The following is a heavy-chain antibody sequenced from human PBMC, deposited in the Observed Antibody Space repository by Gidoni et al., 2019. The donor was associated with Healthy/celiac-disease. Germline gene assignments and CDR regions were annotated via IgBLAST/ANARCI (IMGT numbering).Heavy chain of an antibody. CDR1: GYSFTSYW. CDR3: ARAAMTTVTFDAFDI. D-gene: IGHD4-17*01. CDR2: IYPGDSDT. Sequence: EVQLVQSGAEVKKPGESLKTSCKGSGYSFTSYWIGWVRQMPGKGLEGMGIIYPGDSDTRYSPSFQGQVTISADKSISTAYLQWSSLKASDTAMYYCARAAMTTVTFDAFDIWGQGTMVTVSS. V-gene: IGHV5-51*01. J-gene: IGHJ3*02.